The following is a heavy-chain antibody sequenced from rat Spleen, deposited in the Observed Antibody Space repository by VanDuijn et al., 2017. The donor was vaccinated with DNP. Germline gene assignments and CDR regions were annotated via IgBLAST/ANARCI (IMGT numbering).Heavy chain of an antibody. J-gene: IGHJ2*01. V-gene: IGHV5-31*01. CDR2: ISNTGVHT. Sequence: EVQLVESGGGPVQPGRSLKLSCVASGFIFSNYWMTWIRQAPGKGLEWVASISNTGVHTYYSDSVKGRFIISRDNAKNTLYLQMDSLRSEDTATYYCAREYPWAHYFDYWGQGVMVTVSS. D-gene: IGHD1-4*01. CDR1: GFIFSNYW. CDR3: AREYPWAHYFDY.